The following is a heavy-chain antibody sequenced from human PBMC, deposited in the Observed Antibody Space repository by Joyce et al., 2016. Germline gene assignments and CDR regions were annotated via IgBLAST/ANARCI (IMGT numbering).Heavy chain of an antibody. V-gene: IGHV3-23*01. J-gene: IGHJ6*03. Sequence: EVQLLESGGGLVQPGGSLTLSCAASGFTFNNYGLTWVRQAPGKGLEWVSSISDIGVSTYYEDSVRDRFTISRDNSKNTLFLQMTSLTAEDTAVYYCAKDRPYSTYYYFYYMDVWGKGTTVTVSS. CDR2: ISDIGVST. D-gene: IGHD4-11*01. CDR1: GFTFNNYG. CDR3: AKDRPYSTYYYFYYMDV.